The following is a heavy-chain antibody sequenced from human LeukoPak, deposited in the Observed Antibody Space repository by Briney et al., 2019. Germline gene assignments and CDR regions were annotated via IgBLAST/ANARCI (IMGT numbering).Heavy chain of an antibody. V-gene: IGHV1-18*01. J-gene: IGHJ4*02. CDR1: GYTFTSYG. CDR3: ARGGSTYYDFWSGYYSDYFDY. CDR2: VSAYNGNT. Sequence: ASVKVSCKASGYTFTSYGISWVRQAPGQGLEWMGWVSAYNGNTNYAQKPQGRVTMTTDTSTSTAYMELRSLRSDDTAVYYCARGGSTYYDFWSGYYSDYFDYWGQGTLVTVSS. D-gene: IGHD3-3*01.